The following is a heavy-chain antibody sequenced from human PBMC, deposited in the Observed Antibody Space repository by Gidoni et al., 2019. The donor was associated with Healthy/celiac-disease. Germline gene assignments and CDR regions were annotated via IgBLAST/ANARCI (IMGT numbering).Heavy chain of an antibody. Sequence: EVQLVESGGGLVQPGRSLRLSCAASGFTFDDYAMHWVRQAPGKGLEWVSGISWNSGSIGYADSVKGRFTISRDNAKNSLYLQMNSLRAEDTALYYCAKDMGGIAVAGRLIYYYYGMDVWGQGTTVTVSS. V-gene: IGHV3-9*01. CDR3: AKDMGGIAVAGRLIYYYYGMDV. CDR2: ISWNSGSI. J-gene: IGHJ6*02. CDR1: GFTFDDYA. D-gene: IGHD6-19*01.